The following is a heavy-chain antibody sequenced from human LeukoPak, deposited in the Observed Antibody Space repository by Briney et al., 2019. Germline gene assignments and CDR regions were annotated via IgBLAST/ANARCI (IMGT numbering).Heavy chain of an antibody. CDR3: ARCGSYSGDYFDY. Sequence: QTGGSLRLSCAASGFTFSSYSMNWVRQAPGKGLEWVSAISGSGGSTYYADSVKGRFTISRDNAKNSLYLQMNSLRAEDTAVYYCARCGSYSGDYFDYWGQGTLVTVSS. D-gene: IGHD1-26*01. V-gene: IGHV3-21*01. J-gene: IGHJ4*02. CDR2: ISGSGGST. CDR1: GFTFSSYS.